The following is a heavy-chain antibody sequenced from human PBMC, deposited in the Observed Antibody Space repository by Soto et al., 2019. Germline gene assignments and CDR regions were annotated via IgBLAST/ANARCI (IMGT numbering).Heavy chain of an antibody. V-gene: IGHV1-24*01. D-gene: IGHD3-3*01. Sequence: ASVKVSCKVSGYTLTELSMHLVRQTPGKGLEWMGGFDPEDGETIYAQKFQGRVTMTEDKSTDTAYMELSILRSEDTAVYYCATSYYDFWSGFFDPWDQGTLVTVSS. J-gene: IGHJ5*02. CDR1: GYTLTELS. CDR2: FDPEDGET. CDR3: ATSYYDFWSGFFDP.